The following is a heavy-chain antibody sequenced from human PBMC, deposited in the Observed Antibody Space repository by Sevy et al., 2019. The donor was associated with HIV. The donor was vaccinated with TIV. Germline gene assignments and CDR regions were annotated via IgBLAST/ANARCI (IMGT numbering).Heavy chain of an antibody. J-gene: IGHJ5*02. V-gene: IGHV3-21*01. CDR1: GFTFSTYG. CDR2: ISSTSSYI. Sequence: GGSLRLSCAASGFTFSTYGMNWVRQAPGKGLKWVSSISSTSSYIDYAYSVKGRFTISRDNAKNSLYLQMNNLRAEDTALYYCARDYNSGWRKFNLFDPWGQGTLVTVSS. D-gene: IGHD6-19*01. CDR3: ARDYNSGWRKFNLFDP.